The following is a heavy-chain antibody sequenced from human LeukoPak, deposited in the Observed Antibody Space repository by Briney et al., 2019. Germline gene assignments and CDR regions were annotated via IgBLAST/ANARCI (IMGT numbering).Heavy chain of an antibody. V-gene: IGHV4-59*01. Sequence: SETLSLTCTVSGVSISTSYWSWIRLPPGKGLEWIGYSGNTNHNPSLESRVTISVDTSKNQFFLRLTSVTAADTAVYYCARDRPGTTSLEYWGQGTLVTVSS. CDR1: GVSISTSY. D-gene: IGHD1-14*01. CDR2: SGNT. J-gene: IGHJ4*02. CDR3: ARDRPGTTSLEY.